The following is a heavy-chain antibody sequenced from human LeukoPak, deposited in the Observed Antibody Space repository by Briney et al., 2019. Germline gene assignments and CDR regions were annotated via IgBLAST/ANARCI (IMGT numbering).Heavy chain of an antibody. D-gene: IGHD3-22*01. CDR1: GGTFSSYA. CDR3: ARVPYYYDSSGYYGIQHDAFDI. Sequence: SVKVSCKASGGTFSSYAISWVRQAPGHGLEWMGGIIPIFGTANYAQKFQGRVTITTDESTSTAYMELSSLRSEDTAVYYCARVPYYYDSSGYYGIQHDAFDIWGQGTMVTVSS. CDR2: IIPIFGTA. V-gene: IGHV1-69*05. J-gene: IGHJ3*02.